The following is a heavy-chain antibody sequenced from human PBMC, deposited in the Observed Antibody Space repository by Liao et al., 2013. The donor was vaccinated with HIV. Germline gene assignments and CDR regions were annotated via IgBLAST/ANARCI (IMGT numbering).Heavy chain of an antibody. Sequence: QVQLQESGPGLVKPSQTLSLTCTVSGGSISSGSYYWSWIRQPAGKGLEWIGRIYTSGSTNYNPSLKSRVTISVDTSKNQFSLKLSSVTAADTALYYCARGTAVKRGECFLDIWGQGTMVTGLF. CDR1: GGSISSGSYY. CDR2: IYTSGST. D-gene: IGHD3-10*01. CDR3: ARGTAVKRGECFLDI. V-gene: IGHV4-61*02. J-gene: IGHJ3*02.